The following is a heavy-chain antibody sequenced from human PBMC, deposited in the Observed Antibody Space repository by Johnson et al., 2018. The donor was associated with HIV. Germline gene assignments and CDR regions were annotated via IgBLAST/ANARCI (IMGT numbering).Heavy chain of an antibody. CDR3: ARGAYYYLI. CDR2: ISYDGSNK. Sequence: QVQLVESGGGLVQPGGSLRLSCAASGFTFSSYWMSWVRQAPGKGLEWVAVISYDGSNKYYADSVKGRFTISRDNSKNTLYLQMGSLRAEDTAVYYCARGAYYYLIWGQGTMVTVSS. J-gene: IGHJ3*01. D-gene: IGHD3-22*01. CDR1: GFTFSSYW. V-gene: IGHV3-30*14.